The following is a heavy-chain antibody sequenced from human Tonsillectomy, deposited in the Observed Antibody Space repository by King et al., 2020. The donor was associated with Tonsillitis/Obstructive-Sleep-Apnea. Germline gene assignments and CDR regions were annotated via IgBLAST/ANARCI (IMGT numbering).Heavy chain of an antibody. CDR1: GFTFSSYA. V-gene: IGHV3-30*04. CDR3: ARAERRGYSGYDYYYYGMDV. D-gene: IGHD5-12*01. Sequence: QVQLVESGGGVVQPGRSLRLSCAASGFTFSSYAMHWVRQAPGKGLEWVAVISYDGSNKYYADSVKGRFTISRDNSKNTLYLQMNSLRAEDTAVYYCARAERRGYSGYDYYYYGMDVWGQGTTVTVSS. J-gene: IGHJ6*02. CDR2: ISYDGSNK.